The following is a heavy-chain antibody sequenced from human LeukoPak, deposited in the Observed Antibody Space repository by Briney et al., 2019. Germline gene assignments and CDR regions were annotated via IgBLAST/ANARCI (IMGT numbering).Heavy chain of an antibody. CDR3: AAWGLNNY. CDR2: INLGGSAK. D-gene: IGHD7-27*01. CDR1: GFAFCDYW. Sequence: GGSLRLSCSASGFAFCDYWMNWVRQAPGKGPEWVANINLGGSAKLYVDSVRGRCTISRDNAKNSLYLQLNSLRVEDTAVYYCAAWGLNNYWGQGTLVTVSS. V-gene: IGHV3-7*01. J-gene: IGHJ4*02.